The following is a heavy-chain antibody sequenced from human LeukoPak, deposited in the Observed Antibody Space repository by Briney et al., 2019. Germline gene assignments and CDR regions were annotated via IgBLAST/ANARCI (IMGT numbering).Heavy chain of an antibody. CDR1: GYTFTGYY. Sequence: ASVKVSCKASGYTFTGYYMHWVRQAPGQGLEWMGWINPNSGGTNYAQKFQGRVTMTRDTSTSTVYMELSSLRSEDTAVYYCARGPRDGYDWFDPWGQGTLVTVSS. CDR2: INPNSGGT. J-gene: IGHJ5*02. D-gene: IGHD5-24*01. V-gene: IGHV1-2*02. CDR3: ARGPRDGYDWFDP.